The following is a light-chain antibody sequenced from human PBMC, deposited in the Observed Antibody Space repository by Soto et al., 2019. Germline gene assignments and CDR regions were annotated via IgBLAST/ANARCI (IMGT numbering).Light chain of an antibody. CDR2: DAS. CDR1: QSISSW. J-gene: IGKJ4*01. CDR3: QQYDNLPLLT. V-gene: IGKV1-33*01. Sequence: DIQMTQSPSTLSASVGDRVTITCRASQSISSWLAWYQQKPGKAPKLLIYDASNLETGVPSRFSGSGSGTDFTFTISSLQPEDIATYYCQQYDNLPLLTFGGGTKVDI.